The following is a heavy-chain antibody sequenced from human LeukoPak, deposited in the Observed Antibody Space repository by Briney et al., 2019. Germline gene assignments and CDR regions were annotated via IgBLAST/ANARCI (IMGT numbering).Heavy chain of an antibody. CDR2: IIPIFGTA. V-gene: IGHV1-69*05. Sequence: SVKVSCKASGGAFSSYAIRWVREAPGQGLEWMVGIIPIFGTANYAQKFQGRVTITTDESTSTAYMELSSLRSEDTAVYYCARDIGPPYSGYDYRAYYMDVWGKGTTVTVSS. J-gene: IGHJ6*03. CDR3: ARDIGPPYSGYDYRAYYMDV. D-gene: IGHD5-12*01. CDR1: GGAFSSYA.